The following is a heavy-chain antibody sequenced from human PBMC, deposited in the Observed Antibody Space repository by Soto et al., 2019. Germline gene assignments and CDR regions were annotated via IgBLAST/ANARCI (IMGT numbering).Heavy chain of an antibody. J-gene: IGHJ4*02. V-gene: IGHV4-59*12. CDR2: IYYSGST. Sequence: PSETLSLTCTVSGGSISSYYWSWIRQPPGKGLEWIGDIYYSGSTNYNPSLKSRVTISVDTSKNQFSLKLSSVTAADTAVYYCARGHMVRGVIITGIDFDYWGQGTLVTVSS. CDR1: GGSISSYY. D-gene: IGHD3-10*01. CDR3: ARGHMVRGVIITGIDFDY.